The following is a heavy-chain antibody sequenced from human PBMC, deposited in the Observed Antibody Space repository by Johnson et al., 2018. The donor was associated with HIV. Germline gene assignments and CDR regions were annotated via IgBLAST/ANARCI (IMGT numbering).Heavy chain of an antibody. V-gene: IGHV3-30*03. Sequence: QVQLVESGGGVVQPGRSLRLSCAASGFTFSSCGMHWVRQAPGKGLEWVALISYDGSNKYYADSVRGRLIISRDNAKNSLYLQMNSLRTEDTAVYYCARRIHVPNVFDIWGQGTIVTVSS. J-gene: IGHJ3*02. CDR3: ARRIHVPNVFDI. CDR1: GFTFSSCG. CDR2: ISYDGSNK.